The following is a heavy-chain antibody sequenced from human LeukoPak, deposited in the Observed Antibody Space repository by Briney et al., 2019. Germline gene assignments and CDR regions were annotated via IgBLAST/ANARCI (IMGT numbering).Heavy chain of an antibody. CDR2: INPNSGGT. CDR1: GYTFTGYY. J-gene: IGHJ4*02. Sequence: ASAKVSCKASGYTFTGYYMHWVRQAPGQGLEWMGWINPNSGGTNYAQKFQGRVTMTRDTSISTAYVELSRLRSDDTAVYYCARLLWFGELPVGFDYWGQGTLVTVSS. CDR3: ARLLWFGELPVGFDY. V-gene: IGHV1-2*02. D-gene: IGHD3-10*01.